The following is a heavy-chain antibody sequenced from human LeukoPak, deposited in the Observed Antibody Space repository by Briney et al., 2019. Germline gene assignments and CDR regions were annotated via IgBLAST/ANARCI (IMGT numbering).Heavy chain of an antibody. D-gene: IGHD5-24*01. CDR1: GFTFDYYA. Sequence: GGSLRLSCAASGFTFDYYAMHWVRQAPGKGLEWVSLISGDGGSTYYADSEKGRFTISRDNSKNSLYLQMNSLRTEDTALYYCAKWADGYNEIDYWGQGTLVTVSS. CDR3: AKWADGYNEIDY. CDR2: ISGDGGST. V-gene: IGHV3-43*02. J-gene: IGHJ4*02.